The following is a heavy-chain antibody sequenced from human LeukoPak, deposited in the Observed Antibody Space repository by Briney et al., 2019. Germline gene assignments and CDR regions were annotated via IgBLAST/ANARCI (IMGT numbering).Heavy chain of an antibody. V-gene: IGHV4-39*01. J-gene: IGHJ4*02. CDR2: IYYSGST. CDR1: GGSISSSSYY. D-gene: IGHD6-19*01. CDR3: ARYSSGWYEDY. Sequence: SETLSLTCTVSGGSISSSSYYWGWIRQPQGKGLEWIGSIYYSGSTYYNPSLKSRVTISVDTSKNQFSLKLSSVTAADTAVYYCARYSSGWYEDYWGQGTLVTVSS.